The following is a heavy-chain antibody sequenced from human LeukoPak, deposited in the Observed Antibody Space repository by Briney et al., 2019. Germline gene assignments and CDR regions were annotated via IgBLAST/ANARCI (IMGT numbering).Heavy chain of an antibody. V-gene: IGHV3-21*01. CDR1: GFTFSSYS. CDR3: ASSSLRGVIIDY. D-gene: IGHD3-10*01. CDR2: ISSSSSYI. Sequence: GGSLRLSCAASGFTFSSYSMNWVRQAPGKGLEWVSSISSSSSYIYYADSVKGRFTISRDNAKNSLYLQMNSLRAEDTAVYYCASSSLRGVIIDYWGQGTLVTVSS. J-gene: IGHJ4*02.